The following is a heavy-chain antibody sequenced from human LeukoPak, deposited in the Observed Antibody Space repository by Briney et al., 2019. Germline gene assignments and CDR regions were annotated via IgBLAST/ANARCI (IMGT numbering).Heavy chain of an antibody. J-gene: IGHJ4*02. CDR3: ARMSGSRLPGN. CDR1: GFTFSDYY. D-gene: IGHD3-3*01. Sequence: GGSLRLSCVASGFTFSDYYMSWIRQAPGKGLEWVSYISSSDTTIYYADSVKGRFTISRDNAKNSLYLQMNSLRVEDTAVYYCARMSGSRLPGNWGQGTLVTVSS. V-gene: IGHV3-11*01. CDR2: ISSSDTTI.